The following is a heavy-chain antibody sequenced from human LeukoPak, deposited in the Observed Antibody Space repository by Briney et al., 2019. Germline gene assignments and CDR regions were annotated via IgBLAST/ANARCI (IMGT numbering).Heavy chain of an antibody. Sequence: GGSLRLSCAASGFTFSTYAMNWVRQAPGKGLEWVSAISGSGGSTYYADSVKGRFTISRDNSKNTLYLQMNSLRAEDTAVYYCAKDQGFGRFQGWFDPWGQGTLVTVSS. D-gene: IGHD3-10*01. CDR2: ISGSGGST. V-gene: IGHV3-23*01. CDR3: AKDQGFGRFQGWFDP. CDR1: GFTFSTYA. J-gene: IGHJ5*02.